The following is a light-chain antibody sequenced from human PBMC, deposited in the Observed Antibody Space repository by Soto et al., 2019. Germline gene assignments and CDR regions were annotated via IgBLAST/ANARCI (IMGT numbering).Light chain of an antibody. Sequence: AIRLTQSPSSLSASTGDRVTITCRASQGISSYLAWYQQKPGQAPKLLIYAASTLQSGVPSRFSGSGSGTDFTLTLSCLQSEDFATYYCQQYYSYPPWTFGQGNKVELK. V-gene: IGKV1-8*01. CDR1: QGISSY. J-gene: IGKJ1*01. CDR2: AAS. CDR3: QQYYSYPPWT.